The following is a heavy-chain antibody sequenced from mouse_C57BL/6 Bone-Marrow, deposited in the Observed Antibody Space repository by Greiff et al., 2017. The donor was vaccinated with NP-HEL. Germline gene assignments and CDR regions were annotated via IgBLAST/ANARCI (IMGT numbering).Heavy chain of an antibody. CDR1: GYTFTSYG. CDR2: IYPRSGNT. J-gene: IGHJ2*01. D-gene: IGHD1-1*02. Sequence: QVQLKESGAELARPGASVKLSCKASGYTFTSYGISWVKQRTGQGLEWIGEIYPRSGNTYYNEKFKGKATLTADKSSSTAYMELRSLTSEDSAVYFCARSRGLLWYYFDYWGQGTTLTVSS. V-gene: IGHV1-81*01. CDR3: ARSRGLLWYYFDY.